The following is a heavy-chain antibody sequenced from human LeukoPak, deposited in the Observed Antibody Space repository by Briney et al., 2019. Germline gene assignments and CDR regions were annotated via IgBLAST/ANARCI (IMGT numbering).Heavy chain of an antibody. CDR3: ARSPFGVVDGTWFDP. J-gene: IGHJ5*02. D-gene: IGHD3-3*01. V-gene: IGHV1-2*02. CDR2: INPHSGGT. CDR1: GYTFTGYF. Sequence: ASVKVSCKASGYTFTGYFMHWVRQAPGQGLEWVGWINPHSGGTNYAQKFQGRVTMTRDTSISTAYMELSSLRSDDTAVYYCARSPFGVVDGTWFDPWGQGTLVTVSS.